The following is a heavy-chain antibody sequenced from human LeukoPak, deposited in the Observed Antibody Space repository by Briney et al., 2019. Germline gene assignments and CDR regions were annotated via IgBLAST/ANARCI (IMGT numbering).Heavy chain of an antibody. CDR1: GGTFSSYA. J-gene: IGHJ6*03. D-gene: IGHD3-10*01. CDR3: AVRPYYYGSGSYPGAYMEV. CDR2: IIPIFGTA. V-gene: IGHV1-69*05. Sequence: SVKVSCKASGGTFSSYAISWVRQAPGQGLEWMGGIIPIFGTANYAQKFQGRVTITTDESKSTAYMELSSLRSEDTAVYYCAVRPYYYGSGSYPGAYMEVWGKGTTVTVSS.